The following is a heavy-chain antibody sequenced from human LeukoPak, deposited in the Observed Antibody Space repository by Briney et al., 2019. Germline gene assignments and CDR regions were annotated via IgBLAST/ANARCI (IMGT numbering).Heavy chain of an antibody. CDR3: ARDKGDWFDP. D-gene: IGHD3-16*01. CDR1: GFTFSDYY. J-gene: IGHJ5*02. V-gene: IGHV4-59*01. Sequence: GSLRLSCAASGFTFSDYYMSWIRQPPGKGLEWIGYIYYSGSTNYNPSLKSRVTISVDTSKNQFSLKLSSVTAADTAVYYCARDKGDWFDPWGQGTLVTVSS. CDR2: IYYSGST.